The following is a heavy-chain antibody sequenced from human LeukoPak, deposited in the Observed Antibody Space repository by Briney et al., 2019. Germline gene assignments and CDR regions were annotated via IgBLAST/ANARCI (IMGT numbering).Heavy chain of an antibody. V-gene: IGHV5-51*01. Sequence: GESLKISCKGSGYSFTSYWIGWVRQVPGKGLEWMGIIYPGDSDTRYSPSFQGQVTISADKSISTAYLQWSSLKASDTAMYYCARLGYYDFWSGSGGWFDPWGQGTLVTVSS. D-gene: IGHD3-3*01. CDR3: ARLGYYDFWSGSGGWFDP. CDR2: IYPGDSDT. J-gene: IGHJ5*02. CDR1: GYSFTSYW.